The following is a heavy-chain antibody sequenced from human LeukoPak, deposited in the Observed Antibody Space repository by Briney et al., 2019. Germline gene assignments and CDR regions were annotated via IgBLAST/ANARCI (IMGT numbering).Heavy chain of an antibody. V-gene: IGHV4-59*11. J-gene: IGHJ6*03. Sequence: PSETLSLTCSVSGASNSNQYWSWVRQPPGKGLEWIGYIYNSGSTNNNPSLKSRVTISVDTSKNQFSLKLSSVTAADTAVYYCARGVAGAYYYYYYYMDVWGKGTTVTVSS. CDR2: IYNSGST. CDR1: GASNSNQY. CDR3: ARGVAGAYYYYYYYMDV. D-gene: IGHD6-19*01.